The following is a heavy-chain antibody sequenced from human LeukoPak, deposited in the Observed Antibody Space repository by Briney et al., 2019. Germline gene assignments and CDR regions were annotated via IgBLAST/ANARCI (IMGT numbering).Heavy chain of an antibody. V-gene: IGHV1-69*05. CDR2: IIPIFGTA. CDR3: ARNPKEMATIINYFDY. Sequence: ASVKVSCKASGGTFSSYAISWVRQAPGQGLEWMGGIIPIFGTANYAQKFQGRVTITTDESTSTAYMELSSLRSEDTAVYYCARNPKEMATIINYFDYWGQGTLATVSS. D-gene: IGHD5-24*01. CDR1: GGTFSSYA. J-gene: IGHJ4*02.